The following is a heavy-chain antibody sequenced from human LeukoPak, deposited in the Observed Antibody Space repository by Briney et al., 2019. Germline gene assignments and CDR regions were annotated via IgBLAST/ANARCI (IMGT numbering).Heavy chain of an antibody. V-gene: IGHV3-7*01. J-gene: IGHJ6*03. CDR1: GFTFSYYW. CDR3: ARELPTYYYYMDV. CDR2: IKHDGSEK. Sequence: PGGSLRLSCAASGFTFSYYWMSWVRQAPGKGLEWVANIKHDGSEKYYVDSVKGRFTISRDNAKNSLYLQMNSLRAEDTAVYYCARELPTYYYYMDVWGKGTTVTVSS.